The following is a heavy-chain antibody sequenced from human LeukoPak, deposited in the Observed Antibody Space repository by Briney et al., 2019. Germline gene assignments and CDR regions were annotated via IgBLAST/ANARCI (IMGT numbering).Heavy chain of an antibody. V-gene: IGHV4-4*02. J-gene: IGHJ3*02. CDR3: LLVGYDSYAFDI. Sequence: SGTLSLTCAVSGGSISSSNWWSWVRQPPGKGLEWIGEIYHSGSTNYNPSLRSRVTISVDKSKNQFSLKLSSVTAADTAVYYCLLVGYDSYAFDIWGQGTMVTVSS. CDR1: GGSISSSNW. D-gene: IGHD5-12*01. CDR2: IYHSGST.